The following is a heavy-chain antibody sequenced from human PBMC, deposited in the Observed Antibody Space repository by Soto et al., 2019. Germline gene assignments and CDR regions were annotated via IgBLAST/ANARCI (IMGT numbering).Heavy chain of an antibody. CDR2: MNPKTGKT. D-gene: IGHD4-4*01. CDR3: ARGPRAGEDYSNYICFVP. J-gene: IGHJ5*02. CDR1: GYSFIASD. Sequence: ASVKVSCKASGYSFIASDINWVRQATGQGPEWMGWMNPKTGKTGYAQQFQGRVTMTRDTSINTAYMELSSLRSEDTALYYCARGPRAGEDYSNYICFVPWGQGTLVTVS. V-gene: IGHV1-8*01.